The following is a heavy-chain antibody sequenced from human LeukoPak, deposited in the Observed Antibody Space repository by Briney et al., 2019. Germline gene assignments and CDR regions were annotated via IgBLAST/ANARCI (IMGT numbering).Heavy chain of an antibody. D-gene: IGHD3-16*01. CDR2: FDPEDGET. V-gene: IGHV1-24*01. CDR1: GYTLTELS. J-gene: IGHJ4*02. Sequence: ASVKVSCKVSGYTLTELSMHWVRQAPGKGLDWMGGFDPEDGETIYAQKFQGRVTMTEDTSTDTAYMELSSLRSEDTPLANCATLRESYAYDYWLQGTLVTVSS. CDR3: ATLRESYAYDY.